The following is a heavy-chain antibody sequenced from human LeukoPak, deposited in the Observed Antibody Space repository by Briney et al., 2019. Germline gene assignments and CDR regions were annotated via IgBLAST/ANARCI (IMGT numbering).Heavy chain of an antibody. Sequence: PGGSLRLSCAASGFTFSSYAMSWVRQAPGKGLEWVSAISGSGGSTYYADSVKGRFTISRDNSKNTLYLQMNSVRAEDTAVYYCAKLRSSWHHYYYYYMDVWGKGTTVTVSS. CDR3: AKLRSSWHHYYYYYMDV. D-gene: IGHD6-13*01. J-gene: IGHJ6*03. CDR1: GFTFSSYA. V-gene: IGHV3-23*01. CDR2: ISGSGGST.